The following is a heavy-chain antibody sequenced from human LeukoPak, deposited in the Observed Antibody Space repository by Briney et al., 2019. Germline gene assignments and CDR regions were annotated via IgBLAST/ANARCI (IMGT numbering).Heavy chain of an antibody. V-gene: IGHV3-33*01. CDR1: GFTFSSYG. D-gene: IGHD4-17*01. CDR3: ARTHDYGADSFDY. CDR2: IWYDGSNK. Sequence: GRSLRLSCAASGFTFSSYGMHWVRQAPGKGLEWVAVIWYDGSNKYYADSVKGRFTISRDNSKNTLYLQMNSLRAEDTAVYYCARTHDYGADSFDYWGQGTLVTVSS. J-gene: IGHJ4*02.